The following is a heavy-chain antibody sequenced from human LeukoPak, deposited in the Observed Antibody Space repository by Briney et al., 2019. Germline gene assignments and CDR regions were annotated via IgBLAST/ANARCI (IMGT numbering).Heavy chain of an antibody. V-gene: IGHV3-64D*06. J-gene: IGHJ4*02. D-gene: IGHD3-10*01. Sequence: GGSLRLSCSASGFTFSSYAMHWVRQAPGKGLEYVSAISSNGGSTYYADSVKGRFTISRDNSKNTLYLQMSSLRAEDTAVYYCVTDRRGVLVRGTTFDYWGQGTLVTVSS. CDR2: ISSNGGST. CDR1: GFTFSSYA. CDR3: VTDRRGVLVRGTTFDY.